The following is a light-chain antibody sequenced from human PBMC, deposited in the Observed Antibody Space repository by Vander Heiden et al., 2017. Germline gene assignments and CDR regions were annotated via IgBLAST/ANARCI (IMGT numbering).Light chain of an antibody. J-gene: IGKJ3*01. Sequence: DIVMTQSPLSLPVTPGEPASISCRSSQSLLHSNGYNYVDWYLQKPGQSPQLLISLGSNRASGVPDRFSGSGSGTDFTLKISRVEADDVGVYYCRQALQTPLTFGPRTKVDIK. CDR3: RQALQTPLT. CDR2: LGS. CDR1: QSLLHSNGYNY. V-gene: IGKV2-28*01.